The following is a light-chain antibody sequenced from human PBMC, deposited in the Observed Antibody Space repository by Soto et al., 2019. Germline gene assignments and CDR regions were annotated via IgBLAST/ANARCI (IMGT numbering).Light chain of an antibody. V-gene: IGKV3-15*01. CDR3: HQRGDWSPIT. J-gene: IGKJ5*01. CDR2: GAS. Sequence: DIVMTQSPATLSVSLVDRATLSGMASQSVSSYLSWYQQKPWQAPRLLIYGASTRATFIPAMFSGSGSGREFTLTISSLQSEDFVVYYCHQRGDWSPITFGRGTRLEIK. CDR1: QSVSSY.